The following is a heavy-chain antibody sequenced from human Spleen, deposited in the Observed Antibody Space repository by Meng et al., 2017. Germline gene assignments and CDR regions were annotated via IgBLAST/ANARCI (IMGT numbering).Heavy chain of an antibody. J-gene: IGHJ3*02. CDR1: GYRFTNYW. CDR2: IYPGDSDT. Sequence: GESLKISCKGSGYRFTNYWIGWVRQMPGKGLEWMGIIYPGDSDTRYSPSFQGQVTISADKSISTAYLQWSSLKASDTAMYYCARGCGAYCGGSSSPYDAFDIWGHGTMVTVSS. CDR3: ARGCGAYCGGSSSPYDAFDI. D-gene: IGHD2-21*01. V-gene: IGHV5-51*01.